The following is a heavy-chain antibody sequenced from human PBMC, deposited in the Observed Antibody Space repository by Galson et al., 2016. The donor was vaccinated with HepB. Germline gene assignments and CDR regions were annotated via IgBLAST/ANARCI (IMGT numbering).Heavy chain of an antibody. CDR1: GFTFSSYA. D-gene: IGHD6-19*01. Sequence: SLRLSCAASGFTFSSYAMHWVRQAPGKGLEWVSAISGSGGSTYYADSVKGRFTISRDNSKNTLYLQMNSLRAEDTAVYYCAKYLALYNSGAGYFDYWGQGTLVTVSS. J-gene: IGHJ4*02. CDR3: AKYLALYNSGAGYFDY. CDR2: ISGSGGST. V-gene: IGHV3-23*01.